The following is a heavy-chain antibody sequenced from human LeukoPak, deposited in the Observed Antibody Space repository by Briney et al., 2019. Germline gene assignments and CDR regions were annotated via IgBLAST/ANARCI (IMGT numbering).Heavy chain of an antibody. D-gene: IGHD6-6*01. Sequence: ASVKVSSNASGYTFTGYYMHWVRRAPGQGLEWMGWLNPKSGGTNYAPKFQDRVTMTTDTTINTSYIELSSLRSDDTAVYYCARTWSLIAARRCVNWFDPWGHGTLVTVSS. CDR3: ARTWSLIAARRCVNWFDP. J-gene: IGHJ5*02. CDR1: GYTFTGYY. V-gene: IGHV1-2*02. CDR2: LNPKSGGT.